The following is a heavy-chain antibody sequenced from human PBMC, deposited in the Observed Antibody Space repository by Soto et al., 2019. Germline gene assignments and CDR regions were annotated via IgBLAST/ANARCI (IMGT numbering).Heavy chain of an antibody. V-gene: IGHV7-4-1*01. CDR2: INTNTGNP. Sequence: QVQLVQSGSELKKPGASVKVSCKASGYTFTSYAMNWVRQAPGQGLEWMGWINTNTGNPTYAQGFTGRFVFSLDTSVSTAYLQICSLNAEDTAVYYCARDFQSPDYYGMDVWGQGTTVTVSS. CDR1: GYTFTSYA. CDR3: ARDFQSPDYYGMDV. J-gene: IGHJ6*02.